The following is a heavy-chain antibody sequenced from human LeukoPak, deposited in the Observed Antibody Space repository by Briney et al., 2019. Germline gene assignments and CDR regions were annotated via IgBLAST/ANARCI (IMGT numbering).Heavy chain of an antibody. D-gene: IGHD1-14*01. V-gene: IGHV3-64D*06. CDR2: ISRSGDSI. CDR3: VKGTYTAAH. J-gene: IGHJ4*02. Sequence: GGSLRLSCSASGFTFSSYAMHWVRQAPGRGLEYVSAISRSGDSIYYADSVKGRISISRDNSKNTLYLQMSSLRAEDTAVYYCVKGTYTAAHWGQGTLVTVSS. CDR1: GFTFSSYA.